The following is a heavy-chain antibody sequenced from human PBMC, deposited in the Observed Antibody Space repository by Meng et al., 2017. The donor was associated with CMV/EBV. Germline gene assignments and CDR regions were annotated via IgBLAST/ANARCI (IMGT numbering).Heavy chain of an antibody. CDR2: IRSKANSYAT. D-gene: IGHD2-2*01. J-gene: IGHJ5*02. CDR3: TRGYWSSEGWFDP. V-gene: IGHV3-73*01. CDR1: GFTFSGSA. Sequence: GGSLRLSCAASGFTFSGSAMHWVRQASGKGLEWVGRIRSKANSYATAYAASVKGRFTISRDDSKNTAYLQMNSLKTEDTAVYYCTRGYWSSEGWFDPWGQGTLVTVSS.